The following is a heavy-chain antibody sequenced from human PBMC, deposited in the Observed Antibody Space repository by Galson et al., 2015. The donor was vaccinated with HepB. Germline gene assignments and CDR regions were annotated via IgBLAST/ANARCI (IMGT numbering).Heavy chain of an antibody. V-gene: IGHV3-30*18. CDR3: AKGIRRDYGGSDGNYYYYYRGV. CDR1: GFTFSSYG. J-gene: IGHJ6*03. Sequence: SLRLSCAASGFTFSSYGMHWVRQAPGKGLEWVAVISYDGNNKYYADSVKGRFTISRDNSKNTLYLQMNSLRAEDTAVYYCAKGIRRDYGGSDGNYYYYYRGVGGEGTTGTVSS. CDR2: ISYDGNNK. D-gene: IGHD4-23*01.